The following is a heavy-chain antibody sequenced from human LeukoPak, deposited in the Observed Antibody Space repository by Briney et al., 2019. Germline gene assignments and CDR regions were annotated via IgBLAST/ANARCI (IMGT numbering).Heavy chain of an antibody. CDR1: GGSINSGNYY. CDR3: ASQSGSYRVDY. CDR2: IYSSGST. D-gene: IGHD1-26*01. J-gene: IGHJ4*02. Sequence: PSETLSLTCTVSGGSINSGNYYYTWIRQPAGKGLEWIGRIYSSGSTNYNPSLKSRVTISVDTSKNHFSLRLSSVTAADTAVYYCASQSGSYRVDYWGQGTLVTVSS. V-gene: IGHV4-61*02.